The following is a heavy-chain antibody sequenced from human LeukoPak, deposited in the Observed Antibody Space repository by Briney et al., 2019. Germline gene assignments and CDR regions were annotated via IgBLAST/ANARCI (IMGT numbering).Heavy chain of an antibody. CDR3: ANYYYGSGSYYMGYFDY. J-gene: IGHJ4*02. CDR2: IYHSGST. V-gene: IGHV4-30-2*01. CDR1: GGSISSGGYY. D-gene: IGHD3-10*01. Sequence: SETLSLTCTVSGGSISSGGYYWSWIRQPPGKGLEWIGYIYHSGSTYYNPSLKSRVTISVDRSKNQFSLKLSSVTAADTAVYYCANYYYGSGSYYMGYFDYWGQGTLVTVSS.